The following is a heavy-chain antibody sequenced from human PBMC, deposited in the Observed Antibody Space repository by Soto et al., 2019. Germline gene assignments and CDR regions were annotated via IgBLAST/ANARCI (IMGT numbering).Heavy chain of an antibody. CDR2: ISYSGTP. Sequence: PSETLSLTCTVSGDSFSTYYWSWIRQPPGKGLEWIAYISYSGTPKYNPSLKSRVTISVATSKNQFSLKLNSLTAADTAVYYCARGGDGYTTSCFDYWGQGTLVTVSS. V-gene: IGHV4-59*01. D-gene: IGHD5-12*01. J-gene: IGHJ4*02. CDR1: GDSFSTYY. CDR3: ARGGDGYTTSCFDY.